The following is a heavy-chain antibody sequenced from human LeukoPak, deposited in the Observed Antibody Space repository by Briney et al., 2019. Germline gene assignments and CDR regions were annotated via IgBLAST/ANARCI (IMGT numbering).Heavy chain of an antibody. V-gene: IGHV3-74*01. CDR1: GFTFSSFW. CDR3: AKGDSGYYTFFDY. J-gene: IGHJ4*02. CDR2: INSVGSST. Sequence: PGGSLRLSCAASGFTFSSFWMHWVRQAPGKGRVWVSRINSVGSSTSYADSVKGRFTISRDNAKNTLYLQMNSLRAEDTAVYYCAKGDSGYYTFFDYWGQGTLVTVSS. D-gene: IGHD3-22*01.